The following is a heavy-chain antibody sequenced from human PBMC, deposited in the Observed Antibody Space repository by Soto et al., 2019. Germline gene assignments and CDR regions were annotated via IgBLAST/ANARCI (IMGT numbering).Heavy chain of an antibody. D-gene: IGHD3-22*01. V-gene: IGHV3-30*18. CDR1: GFTFSSYG. J-gene: IGHJ3*02. Sequence: GGSLRLSCAASGFTFSSYGMHWVRQAPGKGLEWVAVISYDGSNKYYADSVKGRFTISRDNSKNPVFLQMNSLKAEDTALYYCVKDPLISDSRRGGASNIWGQGTMVTV. CDR3: VKDPLISDSRRGGASNI. CDR2: ISYDGSNK.